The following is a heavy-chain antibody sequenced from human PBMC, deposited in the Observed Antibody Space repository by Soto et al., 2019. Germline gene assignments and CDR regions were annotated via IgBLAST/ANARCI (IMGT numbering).Heavy chain of an antibody. Sequence: GASVKVSCKASGYTFTSYDINWVRQATGQGPEWMGWMNPNSGTTGYAQKFQGRVTMTRNTSISTAYMELSSLRSEDTAVYYCARGLRFLEWSPYYWGQGTLVTVSS. V-gene: IGHV1-8*01. J-gene: IGHJ4*02. CDR3: ARGLRFLEWSPYY. CDR1: GYTFTSYD. D-gene: IGHD3-3*01. CDR2: MNPNSGTT.